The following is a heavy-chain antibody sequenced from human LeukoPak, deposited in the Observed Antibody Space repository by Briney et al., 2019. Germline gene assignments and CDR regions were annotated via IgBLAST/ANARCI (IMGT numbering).Heavy chain of an antibody. V-gene: IGHV1-69*04. Sequence: GASVKVSCKASGGTFSSYAISWVRQAPGQGLEWMGRIIPILGIANYAQKFQGRVTITADKSTSTAYMELSSLRSEDTAVYYCARVDDYGGNSVDYWGQGTLVTVSS. J-gene: IGHJ4*02. D-gene: IGHD4-23*01. CDR1: GGTFSSYA. CDR2: IIPILGIA. CDR3: ARVDDYGGNSVDY.